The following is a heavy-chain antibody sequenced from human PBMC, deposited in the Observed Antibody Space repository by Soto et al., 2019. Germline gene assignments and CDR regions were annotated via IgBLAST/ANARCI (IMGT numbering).Heavy chain of an antibody. CDR1: GFTFSSYA. CDR2: ISGSGGST. V-gene: IGHV3-23*01. J-gene: IGHJ6*03. CDR3: AKQTLSAGPRNYYYYMDV. D-gene: IGHD3-10*01. Sequence: GGSLRLSCAASGFTFSSYAMSWVRQAPGKGLEWVSAISGSGGSTYYADSVKGRFTISRDNSKNTLYLQMNSLRAEDTAVYYCAKQTLSAGPRNYYYYMDVWGKGTTVTVSS.